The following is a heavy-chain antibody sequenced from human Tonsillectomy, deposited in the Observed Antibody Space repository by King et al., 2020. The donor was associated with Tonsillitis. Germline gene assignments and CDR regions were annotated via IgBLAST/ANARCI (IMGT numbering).Heavy chain of an antibody. CDR1: GFTFSSHW. V-gene: IGHV3-7*01. D-gene: IGHD3-3*01. J-gene: IGHJ6*02. CDR3: SRDRRYEVSSGFPRQVGYYDGMDV. Sequence: VQLVESGGGLVQPGGSLRLSCAASGFTFSSHWMSLVRQAPGKGLEWVANMKQEGSETYYVDSVKGRFTISRDNAKNSLFLQMNSLRVEDTALYFCSRDRRYEVSSGFPRQVGYYDGMDVRGQGTTVTVSS. CDR2: MKQEGSET.